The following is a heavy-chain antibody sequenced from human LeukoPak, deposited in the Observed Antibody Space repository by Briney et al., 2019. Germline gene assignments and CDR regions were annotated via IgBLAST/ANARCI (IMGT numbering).Heavy chain of an antibody. D-gene: IGHD2-15*01. CDR1: GFTFSSYW. V-gene: IGHV3-74*01. J-gene: IGHJ4*02. Sequence: GGSLRLSCAASGFTFSSYWMHWVRQAPGKGLVWVSRINSDGSSTSYADSVKGRFTISRDNSKNTLYLQMNSLRAEDTAVYYCARGGGLLLRPWGYWGQGTLVTVSS. CDR3: ARGGGLLLRPWGY. CDR2: INSDGSST.